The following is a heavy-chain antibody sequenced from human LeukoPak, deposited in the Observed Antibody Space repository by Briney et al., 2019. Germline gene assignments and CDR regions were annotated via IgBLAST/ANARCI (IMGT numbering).Heavy chain of an antibody. Sequence: ASVKVSCKASGYTFTGYYMHWVRQAPGQGLEWMGWINPNSGGTNYAQKFQGRVTMTRDTSISTAYMELSRLRSDDTAVYYCATDRGVDYCSGGSCSHYYYYMDVWGKGTTVTISS. J-gene: IGHJ6*03. CDR2: INPNSGGT. CDR3: ATDRGVDYCSGGSCSHYYYYMDV. CDR1: GYTFTGYY. V-gene: IGHV1-2*02. D-gene: IGHD2-15*01.